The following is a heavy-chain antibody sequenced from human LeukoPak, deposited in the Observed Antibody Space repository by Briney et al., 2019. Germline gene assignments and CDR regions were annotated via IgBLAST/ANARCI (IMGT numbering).Heavy chain of an antibody. J-gene: IGHJ4*02. Sequence: SVKVSCKASGFTFTNSAVQWVRQARGQRLEWIGWIVVGSGNTNYAQKFQGRLTVTTDTSTSTTYMELRSLRSDDTAVYYCARDGTSTDDYWGQGTLVTVSS. CDR2: IVVGSGNT. D-gene: IGHD2-2*01. CDR3: ARDGTSTDDY. CDR1: GFTFTNSA. V-gene: IGHV1-58*01.